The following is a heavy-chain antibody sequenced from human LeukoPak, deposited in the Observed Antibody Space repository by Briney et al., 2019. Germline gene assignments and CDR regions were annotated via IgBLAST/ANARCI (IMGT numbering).Heavy chain of an antibody. D-gene: IGHD1-14*01. Sequence: PSETLSLTCTVSGYSISSGYYWGWIRQPPGKGLEWIGEINHSGSTNYNPSLKSRVTISVDTSKNQFSLKLSSVTAADTAVYYCARVSLRGTPRFDYWGQGTPVTVSS. J-gene: IGHJ4*02. CDR3: ARVSLRGTPRFDY. CDR1: GYSISSGYY. V-gene: IGHV4-38-2*02. CDR2: INHSGST.